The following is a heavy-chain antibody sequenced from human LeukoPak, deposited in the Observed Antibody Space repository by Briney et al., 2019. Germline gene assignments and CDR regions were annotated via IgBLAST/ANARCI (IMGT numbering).Heavy chain of an antibody. V-gene: IGHV3-33*01. CDR1: GFIFSSHG. Sequence: GGSLRLSCAASGFIFSSHGMHWVRQAPGKGLEWVAVIWYDGSNKYYADSVKGRFTISRDNSKNTLYLQMNSLRAEDTAVYYCARRYCSSTSCYFSNWFNPWGQGTLVTVSS. J-gene: IGHJ5*02. CDR3: ARRYCSSTSCYFSNWFNP. D-gene: IGHD2-2*01. CDR2: IWYDGSNK.